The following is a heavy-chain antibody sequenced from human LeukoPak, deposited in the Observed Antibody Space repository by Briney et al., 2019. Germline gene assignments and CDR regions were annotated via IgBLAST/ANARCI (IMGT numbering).Heavy chain of an antibody. V-gene: IGHV1-8*01. D-gene: IGHD1-26*01. CDR2: MNPNSGNT. J-gene: IGHJ4*02. CDR1: GYTFTSYD. CDR3: ARERELLSFDY. Sequence: ASVKVSCKASGYTFTSYDINWVRQATGQGLEWMGWMNPNSGNTGYAQKFQGRVTMTRDTSISTAYMELSRLRFDDTAVYYCARERELLSFDYWGQGTLVTVSS.